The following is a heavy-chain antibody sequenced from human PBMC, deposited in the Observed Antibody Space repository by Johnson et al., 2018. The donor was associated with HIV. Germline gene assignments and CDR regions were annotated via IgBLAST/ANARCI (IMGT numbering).Heavy chain of an antibody. V-gene: IGHV3-30*02. Sequence: QVQLVESGGCVVQPGGSLRLSCAASGFTFSSYGMHWVRQAPGKGLEWVAFIRYDGSNKYYADSVKGRFTISRDNSKNTLYLQIGSLRAEDMAVYYCAREGHGAFDIWGQGTMVTVSS. CDR2: IRYDGSNK. J-gene: IGHJ3*02. CDR3: AREGHGAFDI. CDR1: GFTFSSYG.